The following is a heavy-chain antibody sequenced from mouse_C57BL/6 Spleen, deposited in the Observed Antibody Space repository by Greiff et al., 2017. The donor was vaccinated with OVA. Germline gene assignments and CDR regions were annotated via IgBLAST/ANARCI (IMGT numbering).Heavy chain of an antibody. CDR1: GFTFSDYG. Sequence: EVKLMESGGGLVKPGGSVKLSCAASGFTFSDYGMHWVRQAPEKGLEWVAYISSGSSTIYYADKVKGRFTISRDNAKNTLFLQMTSLRSEDTAMYYCARGLAGTFDYWGQGTTLTVSA. D-gene: IGHD4-1*01. V-gene: IGHV5-17*01. CDR2: ISSGSSTI. CDR3: ARGLAGTFDY. J-gene: IGHJ2*01.